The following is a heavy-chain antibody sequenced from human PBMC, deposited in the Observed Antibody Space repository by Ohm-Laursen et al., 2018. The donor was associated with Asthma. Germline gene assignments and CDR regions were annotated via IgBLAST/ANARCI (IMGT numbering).Heavy chain of an antibody. CDR1: GFTFSSYS. D-gene: IGHD1-20*01. CDR3: AKRYLLTGGGHFDY. Sequence: GSLRLSCAASGFTFSSYSMHWVRQAPGKGLEWVSSISVGGSTHYADSVKGRFTNSRDNSQNTVYLQMNSLRAEDTAVYYCAKRYLLTGGGHFDYWGQGTLVTVSS. J-gene: IGHJ4*02. CDR2: ISVGGST. V-gene: IGHV3-23*01.